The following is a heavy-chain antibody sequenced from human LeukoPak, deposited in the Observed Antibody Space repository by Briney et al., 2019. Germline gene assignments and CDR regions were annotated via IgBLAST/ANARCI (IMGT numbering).Heavy chain of an antibody. Sequence: GGTLRLSCAATGFIFSNFGMSWVRQAPGKGLEWVSSLSGSGVNTYYADSVKGRFTISRDNSKNTLYLQMDSLRVEDTAVYYCAKQRNTAMVRYFDYWGQGTLVTVSS. V-gene: IGHV3-23*01. D-gene: IGHD5-18*01. CDR1: GFIFSNFG. J-gene: IGHJ4*02. CDR3: AKQRNTAMVRYFDY. CDR2: LSGSGVNT.